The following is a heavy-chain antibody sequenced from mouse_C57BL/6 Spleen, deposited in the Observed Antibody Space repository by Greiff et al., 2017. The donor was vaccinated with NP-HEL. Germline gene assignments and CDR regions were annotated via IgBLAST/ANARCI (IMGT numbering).Heavy chain of an antibody. Sequence: VQLVESGPELVKPGASVKISCKASGYAFSSSWMNWVKQRPGKGLEWIGRIYPGDGDTNYNGKFKGKATLTADKSSSTAYMQLRSLTSEDSAVYCCARGYYGSSGYWYFDVWGTGTTVTVSS. CDR3: ARGYYGSSGYWYFDV. CDR2: IYPGDGDT. V-gene: IGHV1-82*01. J-gene: IGHJ1*03. D-gene: IGHD1-1*01. CDR1: GYAFSSSW.